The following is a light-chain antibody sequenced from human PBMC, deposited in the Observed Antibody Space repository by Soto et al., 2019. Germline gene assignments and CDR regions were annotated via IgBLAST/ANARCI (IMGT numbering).Light chain of an antibody. CDR3: QQRRSWPPTIT. Sequence: DIVLTQSPATLSLSPGERATLYCGASQRVSNYVAWYQQKPGQAPRLLIYGASSRATGIPDRFSGSGSGTVFTLTINILEPDDFAVYYCQQRRSWPPTITFGQGTRLEIK. J-gene: IGKJ5*01. CDR2: GAS. V-gene: IGKV3-11*01. CDR1: QRVSNY.